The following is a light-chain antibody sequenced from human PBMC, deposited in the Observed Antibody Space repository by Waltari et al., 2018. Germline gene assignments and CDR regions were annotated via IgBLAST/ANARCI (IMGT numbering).Light chain of an antibody. CDR2: GTS. V-gene: IGKV1-39*01. CDR1: QSVRKY. Sequence: DIQMTQSPSSLPASVGDSVTITCRASQSVRKYLSWYQQKPGQAPKMLIYGTSGLKTGAPSRFSGSGAGADFTLTITGLQPEDFATYFCQQSYSSPRTFGGGTKVE. J-gene: IGKJ4*01. CDR3: QQSYSSPRT.